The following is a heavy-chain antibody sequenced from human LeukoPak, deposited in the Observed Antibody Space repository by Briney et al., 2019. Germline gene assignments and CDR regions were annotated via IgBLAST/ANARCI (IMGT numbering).Heavy chain of an antibody. J-gene: IGHJ6*02. Sequence: PSETLSLTCTVSGGSISSYYWSWIRQPPGKGPEWIGYIYYSGSTNYNPSLKSRVTISVDTSKNQFSLKLSSVTAADTAVYYCARHGRSLNYYYGMDVWGQGTTVTVSS. CDR3: ARHGRSLNYYYGMDV. CDR1: GGSISSYY. CDR2: IYYSGST. V-gene: IGHV4-59*08.